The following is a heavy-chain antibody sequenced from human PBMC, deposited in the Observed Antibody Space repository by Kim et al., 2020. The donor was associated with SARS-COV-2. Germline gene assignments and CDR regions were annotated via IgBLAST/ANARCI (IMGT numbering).Heavy chain of an antibody. CDR3: ARDPITTGIGY. J-gene: IGHJ4*02. Sequence: YYNPSLKSRVTISVDTSKSQCSLKLSSVTAADTAVYYCARDPITTGIGYWGQGTLVTVSS. V-gene: IGHV4-39*07. D-gene: IGHD3-22*01.